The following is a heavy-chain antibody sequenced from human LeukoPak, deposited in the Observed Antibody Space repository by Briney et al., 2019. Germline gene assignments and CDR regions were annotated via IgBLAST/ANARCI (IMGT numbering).Heavy chain of an antibody. CDR2: ISGSGGST. D-gene: IGHD6-13*01. Sequence: GGSLRLSCALSGFTFSSSAMSWVRQAPGKGLEWVSGISGSGGSTYYADSVKGRFTISRDNSKNTLYLQMNSLRAEDTAVYYCAKGPYSSSWDYFDYWGQGTLVTVSS. V-gene: IGHV3-23*01. J-gene: IGHJ4*02. CDR1: GFTFSSSA. CDR3: AKGPYSSSWDYFDY.